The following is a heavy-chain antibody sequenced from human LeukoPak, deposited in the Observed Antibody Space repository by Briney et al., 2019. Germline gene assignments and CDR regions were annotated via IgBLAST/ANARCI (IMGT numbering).Heavy chain of an antibody. D-gene: IGHD3-3*01. CDR3: ARDVTMFGVVPDYGMDV. J-gene: IGHJ6*02. Sequence: GGALRLSCVGSGFTHTSYWMHWVRQAPGKGLVCVSYIDNGGSANGYADIEKGRFTISRDNAENTVYLQMNSLTAEDTAVYYCARDVTMFGVVPDYGMDVWGQGATVTVSS. CDR1: GFTHTSYW. CDR2: IDNGGSAN. V-gene: IGHV3-74*01.